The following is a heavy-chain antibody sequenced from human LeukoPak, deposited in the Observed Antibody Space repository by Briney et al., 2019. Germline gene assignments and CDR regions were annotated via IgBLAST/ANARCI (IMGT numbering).Heavy chain of an antibody. CDR3: VKGIVVVTARAFDY. D-gene: IGHD2-21*02. CDR1: GFTFSSYA. J-gene: IGHJ4*02. CDR2: ISSNGGST. V-gene: IGHV3-64D*06. Sequence: GRSLRLSCAASGFTFSSYAMHWVRQAPGKGLEYVSAISSNGGSTYYADSVKGRFTISRDNSKNTLYLQMSSLRPEDTAVYYCVKGIVVVTARAFDYWGQGTLVTVSS.